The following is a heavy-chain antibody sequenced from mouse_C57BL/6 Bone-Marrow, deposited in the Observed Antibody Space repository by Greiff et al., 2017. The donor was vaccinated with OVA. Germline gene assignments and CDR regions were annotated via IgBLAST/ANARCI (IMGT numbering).Heavy chain of an antibody. J-gene: IGHJ2*01. Sequence: VQLKESGPVLVKPGASVKMSCKASGYTFTDYYMNWVKQSHGKSLEWIGVINPYNGGTSYNQKFKGKATLTVDKSSSTAYMELNSLTSEDSAVYYCARWLLFPWGQGTTLTVSS. CDR1: GYTFTDYY. D-gene: IGHD2-3*01. CDR3: ARWLLFP. V-gene: IGHV1-19*01. CDR2: INPYNGGT.